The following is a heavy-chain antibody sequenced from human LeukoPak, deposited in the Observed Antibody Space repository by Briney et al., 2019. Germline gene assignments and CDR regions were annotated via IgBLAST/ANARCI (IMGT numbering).Heavy chain of an antibody. CDR2: ISSSSSYI. CDR3: ATYRQVLLPFES. D-gene: IGHD2-8*02. Sequence: GGSLRLSCAASGFTFSSYSMNWVRQAPGKGLEWVSSISSSSSYIYYADSVKGRFTISRDNAKNSLYLQLNSLRAEDTAIYYCATYRQVLLPFESWGQGTLVTVSS. J-gene: IGHJ4*02. CDR1: GFTFSSYS. V-gene: IGHV3-21*04.